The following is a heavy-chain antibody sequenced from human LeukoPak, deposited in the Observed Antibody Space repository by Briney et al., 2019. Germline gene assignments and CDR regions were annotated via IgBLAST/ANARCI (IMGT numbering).Heavy chain of an antibody. Sequence: GGSLRLSCAGSGFTFRNYWMNWVRQAPGKGLEWVANIKEDGSEKYYVDSVKGRFTVSRDKAKNSLYLQIYSLRADDTAVYYCARGGPTVGTDYWGQGTLVTVSS. CDR1: GFTFRNYW. V-gene: IGHV3-7*01. D-gene: IGHD1-26*01. CDR2: IKEDGSEK. CDR3: ARGGPTVGTDY. J-gene: IGHJ4*02.